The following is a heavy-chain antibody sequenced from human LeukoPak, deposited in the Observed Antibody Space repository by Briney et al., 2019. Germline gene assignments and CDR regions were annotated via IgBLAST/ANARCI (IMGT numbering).Heavy chain of an antibody. D-gene: IGHD6-13*01. CDR3: TRQQLDAFDI. Sequence: PGGSLRLSCAASGFTFSTYWMHWVRQAPGTGLVWVSRINSDSSSTTYADSVKGRFTISRDNAKNTLSLQMNGLRAEDTAVYYCTRQQLDAFDIWGPVTMVTVSS. V-gene: IGHV3-74*01. CDR1: GFTFSTYW. CDR2: INSDSSST. J-gene: IGHJ3*02.